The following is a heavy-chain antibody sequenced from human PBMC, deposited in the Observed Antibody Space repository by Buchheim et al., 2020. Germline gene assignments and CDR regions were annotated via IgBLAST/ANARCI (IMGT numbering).Heavy chain of an antibody. CDR3: AKGLYSGSYLATLDY. CDR1: GFTFSNYA. Sequence: EVQLLESGGGLVQPGGSLRLSCAVSGFTFSNYAMNWVRQAPGKGLEWVSTISDSGGSTYYADSVKARFTVSRDNSKNTLYLQMNSLRAEDTAVYYCAKGLYSGSYLATLDYWGQGTL. V-gene: IGHV3-23*01. J-gene: IGHJ4*02. CDR2: ISDSGGST. D-gene: IGHD1-26*01.